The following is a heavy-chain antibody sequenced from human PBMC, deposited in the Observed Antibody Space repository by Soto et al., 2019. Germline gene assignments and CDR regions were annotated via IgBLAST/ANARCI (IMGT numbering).Heavy chain of an antibody. Sequence: EGQLVESGGGLVQPGGSLRLSCTVSGFTFTDYSLNWVRQAPGKGLEWLSHISASRTTIYYAGSVRGRFTVSRDNAKNSLYLQMNGLRDEDTAVYYCARDGRRGYDLDVWGQGTMVTVSS. D-gene: IGHD1-26*01. J-gene: IGHJ6*02. CDR1: GFTFTDYS. CDR2: ISASRTTI. CDR3: ARDGRRGYDLDV. V-gene: IGHV3-48*02.